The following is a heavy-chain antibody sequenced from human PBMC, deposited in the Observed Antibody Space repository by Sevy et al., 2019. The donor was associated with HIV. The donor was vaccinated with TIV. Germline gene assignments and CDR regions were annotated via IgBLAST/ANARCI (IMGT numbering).Heavy chain of an antibody. V-gene: IGHV3-23*01. CDR2: IIGSGVRT. D-gene: IGHD4-17*01. CDR3: AQDFHDYRDFYFDY. Sequence: GGSLRLSCTASGFSFSSYAMSWVRQAPGKGLEWVSTIIGSGVRTYSADSVKGRFTISRDNSKNTLYLQMTSLRAEDTAVYYCAQDFHDYRDFYFDYRGRGTLVTVSS. CDR1: GFSFSSYA. J-gene: IGHJ4*02.